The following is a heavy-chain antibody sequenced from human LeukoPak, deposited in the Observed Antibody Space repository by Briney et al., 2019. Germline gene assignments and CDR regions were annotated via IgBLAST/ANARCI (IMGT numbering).Heavy chain of an antibody. CDR1: GVTFSSYW. J-gene: IGHJ6*02. D-gene: IGHD3-3*01. CDR3: ARGWRQTIFAYGMDV. V-gene: IGHV3-7*03. Sequence: GGSLRLSCAASGVTFSSYWMSWVRQAPGKGLDWAANIKQDGSEKYYVDSVKGRFTISRDNAKNSLYLQMNSLRAEDTAVYYCARGWRQTIFAYGMDVWGQGTTVTVSS. CDR2: IKQDGSEK.